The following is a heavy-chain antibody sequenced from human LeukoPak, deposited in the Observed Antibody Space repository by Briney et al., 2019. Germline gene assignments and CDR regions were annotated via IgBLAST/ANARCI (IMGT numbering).Heavy chain of an antibody. D-gene: IGHD3-10*01. V-gene: IGHV3-23*01. CDR2: ISASGAGT. CDR3: AREGVRGSGSYNNVKDY. CDR1: GFTFSSYA. Sequence: GGSLRLSCSVSGFTFSSYAVSWVRQAPGKGLEWVSSISASGAGTYYADSVKGRFTISRDNSKNTLYLQMNSLRAEDTAVYYCAREGVRGSGSYNNVKDYWGQGSLVTVSS. J-gene: IGHJ4*02.